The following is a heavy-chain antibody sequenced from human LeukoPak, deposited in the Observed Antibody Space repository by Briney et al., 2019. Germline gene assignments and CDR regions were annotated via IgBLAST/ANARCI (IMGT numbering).Heavy chain of an antibody. D-gene: IGHD6-6*01. J-gene: IGHJ4*02. CDR3: AKDRTSSPGAY. CDR2: ISGGGGTS. CDR1: GSTFSNSP. V-gene: IGHV3-23*01. Sequence: PGGSLRLSCAASGSTFSNSPMSWARQAPGKGLEWVSGISGGGGTSYYAESVKGRFTISRDNSKNTLYLQMNILRAEDTAVYYCAKDRTSSPGAYWGQGTLVTVSS.